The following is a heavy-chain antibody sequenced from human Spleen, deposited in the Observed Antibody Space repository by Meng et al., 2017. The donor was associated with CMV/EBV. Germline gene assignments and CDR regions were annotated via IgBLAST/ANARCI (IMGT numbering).Heavy chain of an antibody. J-gene: IGHJ6*02. V-gene: IGHV1-8*02. CDR1: GYTFISYG. CDR2: MNPNSGNT. D-gene: IGHD3-10*01. Sequence: ASVKVSCKASGYTFISYGISWVRQAPGQGLEWMGWMNPNSGNTGYAQKFQGRVTMTRNTSISTAYMELSSLRSEDTAVYYCATQSYYGYGMDVWGQGTTVTVSS. CDR3: ATQSYYGYGMDV.